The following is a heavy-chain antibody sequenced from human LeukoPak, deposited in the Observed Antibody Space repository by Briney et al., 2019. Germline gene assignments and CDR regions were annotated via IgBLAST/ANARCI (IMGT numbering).Heavy chain of an antibody. D-gene: IGHD2-15*01. CDR3: TTEPYDCSGGSCRDY. J-gene: IGHJ4*02. CDR2: IKSKTDGGTT. V-gene: IGHV3-15*01. Sequence: GGSLRLSCAASGFTFSNAWMSWVRQAPGKRLEWVGRIKSKTDGGTTDYAAPVKGRFTISRDDSKNTLYLQMNSLKTEDTAVYYCTTEPYDCSGGSCRDYWGQGTLVTVSS. CDR1: GFTFSNAW.